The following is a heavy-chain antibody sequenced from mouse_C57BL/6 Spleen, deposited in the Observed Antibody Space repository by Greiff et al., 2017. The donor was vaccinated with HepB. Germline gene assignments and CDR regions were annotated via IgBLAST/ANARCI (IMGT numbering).Heavy chain of an antibody. CDR3: ARPLYYSNFFDY. CDR1: GFTFSDYG. V-gene: IGHV5-17*01. D-gene: IGHD2-5*01. Sequence: DVHLVESGGGLVKPGGSLKLSCAASGFTFSDYGMHWVRQAPEKGLEWVAYISSGSSTIYYADTVKGRFTISRDNAKNTLFLQMTSLRSEDTAMYYCARPLYYSNFFDYWGQGTTLTVSS. J-gene: IGHJ2*01. CDR2: ISSGSSTI.